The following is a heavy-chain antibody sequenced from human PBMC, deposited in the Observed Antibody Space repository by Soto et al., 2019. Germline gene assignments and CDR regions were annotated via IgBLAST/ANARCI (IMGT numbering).Heavy chain of an antibody. Sequence: SVKVSCKASGGTFSSYAISWVRQAPGQGLEWMGGIIPIFGTANYAQKLQGRVTITADESTSTAYMELSSLRSEDTAVYYCARVGAIAAAGTWLGYGPRDYGMDVWGQGTTVTVSS. V-gene: IGHV1-69*13. D-gene: IGHD6-13*01. CDR3: ARVGAIAAAGTWLGYGPRDYGMDV. CDR2: IIPIFGTA. J-gene: IGHJ6*02. CDR1: GGTFSSYA.